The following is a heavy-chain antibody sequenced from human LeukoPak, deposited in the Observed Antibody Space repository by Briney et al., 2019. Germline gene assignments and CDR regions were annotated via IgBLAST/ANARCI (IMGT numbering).Heavy chain of an antibody. CDR3: ARDSASCRGCAFDI. CDR2: TNRDGSEK. J-gene: IGHJ3*02. Sequence: PGGSLSLSCAASEFTFTNFWMSWVRQAPGKGLEWVANTNRDGSEKYYVDSVKGRVTISRDNAMNFLYLQLNSLRVDDTAVYYCARDSASCRGCAFDIWGQGTVVTVSS. D-gene: IGHD2-2*01. CDR1: EFTFTNFW. V-gene: IGHV3-7*01.